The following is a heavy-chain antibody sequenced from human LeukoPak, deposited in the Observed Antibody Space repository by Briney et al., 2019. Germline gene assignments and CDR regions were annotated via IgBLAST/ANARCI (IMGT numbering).Heavy chain of an antibody. V-gene: IGHV3-23*01. CDR1: GFTFSSYA. D-gene: IGHD3-22*01. J-gene: IGHJ4*02. Sequence: GGSLRLSCAASGFTFSSYAMSWVRQAPGKGLEWVSAISGSGGSTYYADSVKGRFTISRDNAKNSLYLQMNSLRAEDTAVYYCARSEEYYYDSSGYYGDYWGQGTLVTVSS. CDR3: ARSEEYYYDSSGYYGDY. CDR2: ISGSGGST.